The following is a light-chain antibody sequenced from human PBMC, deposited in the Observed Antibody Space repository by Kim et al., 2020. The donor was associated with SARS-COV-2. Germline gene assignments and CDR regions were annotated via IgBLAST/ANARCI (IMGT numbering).Light chain of an antibody. CDR2: DVN. Sequence: QSVLTQPASVSGSPGQSITISCTGTSSDVGGYNYVSWYQQHPGKAPKVMIYDVNNRPSGVSHRFSGSKSGNTASLTISGLQAEDEADYYCSSYTSSNTEVFGGGTQLTVL. V-gene: IGLV2-14*03. J-gene: IGLJ3*02. CDR3: SSYTSSNTEV. CDR1: SSDVGGYNY.